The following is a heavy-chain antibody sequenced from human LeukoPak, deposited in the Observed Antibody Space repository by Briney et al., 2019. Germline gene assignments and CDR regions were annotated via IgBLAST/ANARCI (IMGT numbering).Heavy chain of an antibody. CDR3: ARAPSNYGSGSYYTDWFDP. V-gene: IGHV4-31*03. D-gene: IGHD3-10*01. Sequence: SQTLSHTCTVSGGSISSGGYYWSWIRQHPGKGLEWIGYIYYSGSTYYNPSLKSRVTISVDTSKNQFSLKLSSVTAADTAVYYCARAPSNYGSGSYYTDWFDPWGQGTLVTVSS. J-gene: IGHJ5*02. CDR1: GGSISSGGYY. CDR2: IYYSGST.